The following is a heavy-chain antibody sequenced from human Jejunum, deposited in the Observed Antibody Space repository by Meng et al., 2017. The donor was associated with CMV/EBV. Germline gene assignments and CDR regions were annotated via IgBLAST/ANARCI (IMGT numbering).Heavy chain of an antibody. J-gene: IGHJ4*02. CDR3: ATDYRRGAGPN. Sequence: CAASGFGFDVWWMSWVRQTPGKGLEWVANIHQNGIGQFYVDSVKGRFTISRDNAKSSLYLQMNSLRAADTAVYYCATDYRRGAGPNWGQGTLVTVSS. CDR1: GFGFDVWW. V-gene: IGHV3-7*01. D-gene: IGHD6-13*01. CDR2: IHQNGIGQ.